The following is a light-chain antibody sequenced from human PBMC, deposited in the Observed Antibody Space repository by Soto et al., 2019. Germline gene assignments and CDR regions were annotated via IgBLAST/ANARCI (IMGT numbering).Light chain of an antibody. CDR2: DAS. J-gene: IGKJ1*01. Sequence: EKVMTQSPATLSVSPGERATLSCRASQSVGSNLAWYQQKPGQAPRLLIYDASTRATGIPARFSGSGSGTEFTLTISSLQSEDLAVYYCQQYDDWPETFGQGTKV. V-gene: IGKV3-15*01. CDR3: QQYDDWPET. CDR1: QSVGSN.